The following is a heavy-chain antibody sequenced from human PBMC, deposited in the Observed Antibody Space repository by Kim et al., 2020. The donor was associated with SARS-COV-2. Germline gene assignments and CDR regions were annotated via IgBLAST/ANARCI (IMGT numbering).Heavy chain of an antibody. D-gene: IGHD3-10*01. J-gene: IGHJ6*02. CDR3: ARDCPIPKGRTRPSYYYGAGSYVYYYYGMDV. V-gene: IGHV3-48*02. CDR2: ISSSSSTI. Sequence: GGSLRLSCAASGFTFSSYSMNWVRQAPGKGLEWVSYISSSSSTIYYADSVKGRFTISRDNAKNSLYLQMNSLRDEDTAVYYCARDCPIPKGRTRPSYYYGAGSYVYYYYGMDVWGQGTTVTVSS. CDR1: GFTFSSYS.